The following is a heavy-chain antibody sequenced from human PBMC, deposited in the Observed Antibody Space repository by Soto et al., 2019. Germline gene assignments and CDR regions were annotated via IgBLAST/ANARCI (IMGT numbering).Heavy chain of an antibody. V-gene: IGHV4-38-2*02. CDR1: GFSVSSGNY. J-gene: IGHJ3*02. CDR3: VKARWYDGFDS. CDR2: FYHSGKT. D-gene: IGHD2-15*01. Sequence: SETMSLTCTVSGFSVSSGNYWGWIRQPPGKGLEWVGSFYHSGKTFYNPSLKSRVTLSEDSSNNQFSLRLNSVTAEDTAVYYCVKARWYDGFDSWGQGTMVIVSS.